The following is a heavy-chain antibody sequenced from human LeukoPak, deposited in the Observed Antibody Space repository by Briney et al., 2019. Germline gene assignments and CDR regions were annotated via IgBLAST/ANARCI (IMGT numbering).Heavy chain of an antibody. CDR1: GDSFSYFY. V-gene: IGHV4-59*01. D-gene: IGHD6-13*01. Sequence: SETLSLTCTVSGDSFSYFYWSWIRQPPGKGLEWIGYIYNSGSTSYNPSLRSRVTISLDTSKNQFSLKLSSVTAADTAIYHCARGVVAAAGRTFDFWGQGTLVTVSS. J-gene: IGHJ4*02. CDR3: ARGVVAAAGRTFDF. CDR2: IYNSGST.